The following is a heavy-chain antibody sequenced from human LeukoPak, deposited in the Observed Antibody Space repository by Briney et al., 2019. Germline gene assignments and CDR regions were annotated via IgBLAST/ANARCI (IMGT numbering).Heavy chain of an antibody. J-gene: IGHJ4*02. Sequence: SGPGMVKPSETLSLTCTVSGGSISSSSYYWGWIRQPPGKGLEWIGSIYYSGSTYYNPPLKSRVTISVDTSKNQFSLKLSAVTDPYTAVYYCARGEYSSGWFPPDYSREGTLVTVYS. D-gene: IGHD6-19*01. V-gene: IGHV4-39*01. CDR1: GGSISSSSYY. CDR3: ARGEYSSGWFPPDY. CDR2: IYYSGST.